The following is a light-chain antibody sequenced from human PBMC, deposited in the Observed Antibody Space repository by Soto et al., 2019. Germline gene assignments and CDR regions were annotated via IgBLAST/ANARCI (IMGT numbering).Light chain of an antibody. CDR2: EVS. J-gene: IGLJ2*01. Sequence: QSALTQPPSASGSPGQSVTISCTGTSSDVGGYNYVSWYQQHPGKAPKLMIYEVSKRPSGVPDRFSGCKSGNTASQTVSGLQAEDEVDYCCSSYAGSNNLVVFGGGTKLT. CDR3: SSYAGSNNLVV. CDR1: SSDVGGYNY. V-gene: IGLV2-8*01.